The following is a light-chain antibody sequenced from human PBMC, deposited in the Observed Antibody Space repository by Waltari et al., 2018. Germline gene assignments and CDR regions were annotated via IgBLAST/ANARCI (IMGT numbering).Light chain of an antibody. CDR1: QRVSSN. J-gene: IGKJ4*01. CDR3: QQYNNWPPLS. V-gene: IGKV3-15*01. Sequence: EIVMTQSPATLSVSPGERATLSCRASQRVSSNLAWYQQKPGPAPRLLIHGASTRATGIPARFSGSGSGTEFTLTISSLQSEDFAVYYCQQYNNWPPLSFGGGTKVEIK. CDR2: GAS.